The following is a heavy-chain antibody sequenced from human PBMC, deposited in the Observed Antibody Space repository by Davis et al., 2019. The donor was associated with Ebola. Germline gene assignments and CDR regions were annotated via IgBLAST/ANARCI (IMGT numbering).Heavy chain of an antibody. CDR1: GFTFSSYS. J-gene: IGHJ6*02. Sequence: GESLKISCAASGFTFSSYSMNWVRQAPGKGLEWVSSSSSSSSYIYYADSVKGRFTISRDNAKNSLYLQMNSLRAEDTAVYYCARDLLLEWLLCGMNVWGQGTTVTVSS. V-gene: IGHV3-21*01. CDR3: ARDLLLEWLLCGMNV. CDR2: SSSSSSYI. D-gene: IGHD3-3*01.